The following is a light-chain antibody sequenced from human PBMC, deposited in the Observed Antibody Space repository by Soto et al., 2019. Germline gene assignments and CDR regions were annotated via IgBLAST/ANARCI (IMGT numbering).Light chain of an antibody. Sequence: QSALTQPPSVSGSPGQSVTISCTGTSSDVGGYNRVSWYQQPPGKAPKLLIYDVSNRPSGGSTRFSGSKSGNTASLTISGLQAEDEADYYCTSYATGSACVFGPGTKLTVL. CDR2: DVS. J-gene: IGLJ1*01. CDR3: TSYATGSACV. V-gene: IGLV2-18*02. CDR1: SSDVGGYNR.